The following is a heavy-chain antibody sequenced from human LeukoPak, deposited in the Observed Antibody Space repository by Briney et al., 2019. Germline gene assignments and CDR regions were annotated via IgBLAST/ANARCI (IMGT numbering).Heavy chain of an antibody. Sequence: GGSLRLSCAASGFTFSSYSMNWVRQAPGKGLEWVSSISSSSSYIYYADSVKGRFTISRDNAKNSLYLQMNSLRAEDTAVYYCARVPLTMVRGSVRNYWGQGTLVTVSS. CDR1: GFTFSSYS. D-gene: IGHD3-10*01. CDR3: ARVPLTMVRGSVRNY. J-gene: IGHJ4*02. V-gene: IGHV3-21*01. CDR2: ISSSSSYI.